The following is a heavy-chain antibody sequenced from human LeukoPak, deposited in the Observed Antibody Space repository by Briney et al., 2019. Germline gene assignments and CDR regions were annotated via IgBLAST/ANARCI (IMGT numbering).Heavy chain of an antibody. CDR1: GYTFTNRG. CDR3: ARESGGNTMAGDY. V-gene: IGHV1-18*01. Sequence: ASVKVSCKASGYTFTNRGISWVRQAPGQGLEWMGWISTYTGDTNFAQNFQGRVTLTTVTTTSTAYMELRSLRSDDTAVYYCARESGGNTMAGDYWGQGTLVTVSS. D-gene: IGHD2-15*01. J-gene: IGHJ4*02. CDR2: ISTYTGDT.